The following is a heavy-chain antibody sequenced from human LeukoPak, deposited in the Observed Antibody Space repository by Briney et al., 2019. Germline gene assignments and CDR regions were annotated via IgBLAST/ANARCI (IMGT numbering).Heavy chain of an antibody. CDR3: ARDYGDLPARVPYFDY. Sequence: PGGSLRLSCAASGFTFSSYSMNWVRQAPGKGLELVSYISSSSSRIYYADSVKGRFTISRDNAKNSLYLQMKSLRDEDTAIYYCARDYGDLPARVPYFDYWGQGTLVTVSS. CDR2: ISSSSSRI. D-gene: IGHD4-17*01. CDR1: GFTFSSYS. J-gene: IGHJ4*02. V-gene: IGHV3-48*02.